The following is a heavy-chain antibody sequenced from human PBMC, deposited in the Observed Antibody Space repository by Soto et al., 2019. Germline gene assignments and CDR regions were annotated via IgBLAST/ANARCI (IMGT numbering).Heavy chain of an antibody. Sequence: RSLTCTVSGGSISSYYWSWIRQPAGKGLEWIGRIYTSGSTNYNPSLKSRVTMSVDTSKNQFSLKLSSVTAADTAVYYCARDGTTDYYDSMPPAYGMDVWGQGTTVTVSS. V-gene: IGHV4-4*07. CDR3: ARDGTTDYYDSMPPAYGMDV. CDR1: GGSISSYY. D-gene: IGHD3-22*01. CDR2: IYTSGST. J-gene: IGHJ6*02.